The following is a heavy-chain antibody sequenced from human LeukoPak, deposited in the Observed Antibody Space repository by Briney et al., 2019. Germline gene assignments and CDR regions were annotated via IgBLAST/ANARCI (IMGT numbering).Heavy chain of an antibody. CDR3: VRRAAVRGTDF. Sequence: QTGGSLRLSCTASGFIFDTHTLTWVRQAPGKGLGWVASISGSGDSTNYGDSVKGRFTISRDNFKRTVHLEMSNLRADDTAMYYCVRRAAVRGTDFWGLGTTVIVSS. V-gene: IGHV3-23*01. CDR2: ISGSGDST. D-gene: IGHD1-14*01. J-gene: IGHJ6*02. CDR1: GFIFDTHT.